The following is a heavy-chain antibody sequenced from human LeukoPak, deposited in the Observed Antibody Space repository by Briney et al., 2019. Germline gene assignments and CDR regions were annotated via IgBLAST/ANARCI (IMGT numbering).Heavy chain of an antibody. J-gene: IGHJ4*02. CDR1: GYTFTSYY. CDR3: ARDGTGDYYFDY. CDR2: INPSGGST. Sequence: ASVKVSCKASGYTFTSYYMHWVQQAPGQGLEWMGIINPSGGSTSYAQKFQGRVTMTRDTSTSTVYMELSSLRSEDTAVYYCARDGTGDYYFDYWGQGTLVTVSS. V-gene: IGHV1-46*01.